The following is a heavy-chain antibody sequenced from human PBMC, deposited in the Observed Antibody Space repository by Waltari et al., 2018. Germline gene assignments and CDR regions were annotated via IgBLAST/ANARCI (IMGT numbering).Heavy chain of an antibody. CDR2: ISGSGGST. V-gene: IGHV3-23*04. J-gene: IGHJ6*03. CDR1: VFTVSSYA. D-gene: IGHD3-22*01. Sequence: EVQLVESGGGLVQPGGSLRLSFAASVFTVSSYAMSWVRQAPGRGLEWVSAISGSGGSTYYADSVKGRFTISRDNSKNTLYLQMNSLRAEDTAVYYCAKEYYDSSVKYYYYMDVWGKGTTVTVSS. CDR3: AKEYYDSSVKYYYYMDV.